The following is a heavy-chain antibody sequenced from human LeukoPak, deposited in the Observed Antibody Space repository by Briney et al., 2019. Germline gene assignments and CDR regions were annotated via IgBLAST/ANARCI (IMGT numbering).Heavy chain of an antibody. D-gene: IGHD6-13*01. CDR1: GFTFSSYW. J-gene: IGHJ4*02. Sequence: PGGSLRLSCAVSGFTFSSYWMNWVRQAPGKGLEWVASIKYDGSEKYCVDSVKGRFTISRDNAKNSLYLQMNSLRTEDTAVYYCARDGTAAGLYFDFWGQGTLVTVSS. CDR2: IKYDGSEK. CDR3: ARDGTAAGLYFDF. V-gene: IGHV3-7*01.